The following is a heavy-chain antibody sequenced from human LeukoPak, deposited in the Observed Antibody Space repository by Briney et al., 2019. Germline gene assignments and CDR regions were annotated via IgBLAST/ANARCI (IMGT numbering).Heavy chain of an antibody. CDR2: ISGSGDRT. J-gene: IGHJ6*02. CDR3: GKRELWHGSGEDA. V-gene: IGHV3-23*01. D-gene: IGHD3-10*01. CDR1: GFTFNNYA. Sequence: GGSLRLSCAASGFTFNNYAMSWFRQTPGKGLEWVSAISGSGDRTYYAESVKGRFSISRDNSKNSLYLQMHSLRAEDTAVYYCGKRELWHGSGEDAWGQGTTVTVSS.